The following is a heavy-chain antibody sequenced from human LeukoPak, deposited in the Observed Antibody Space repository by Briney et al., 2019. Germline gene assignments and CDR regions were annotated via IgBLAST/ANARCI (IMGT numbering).Heavy chain of an antibody. CDR3: ARVVDGYIPYDY. CDR1: GYTFTGYY. J-gene: IGHJ4*02. CDR2: INPNSGGT. V-gene: IGHV1-2*02. Sequence: ASVKVSCKASGYTFTGYYMHWVRQAPGQELEWMGWINPNSGGTNYAQKFQGRVTMTRDTTISTAYMGLSRLRSDDTAVYYCARVVDGYIPYDYWGQGTLVTVSS. D-gene: IGHD5-24*01.